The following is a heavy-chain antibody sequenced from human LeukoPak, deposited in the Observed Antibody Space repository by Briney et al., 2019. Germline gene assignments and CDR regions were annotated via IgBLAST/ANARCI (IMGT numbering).Heavy chain of an antibody. D-gene: IGHD1-26*01. CDR3: AKVGSGSYPDIDY. CDR2: IYSGGTT. CDR1: GFTVSSNY. V-gene: IGHV3-66*01. Sequence: GGSLRLSCAASGFTVSSNYMSWVRQAPGKGLEWVSVIYSGGTTYYADSVKGRFTISRDNSKNTLYLQMNSLRAEDTAVYYCAKVGSGSYPDIDYWGQGTLVTVSS. J-gene: IGHJ4*02.